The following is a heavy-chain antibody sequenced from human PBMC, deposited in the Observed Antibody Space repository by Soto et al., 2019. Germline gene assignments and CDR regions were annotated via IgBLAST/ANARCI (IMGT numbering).Heavy chain of an antibody. V-gene: IGHV3-33*01. CDR1: GFTLSNYG. J-gene: IGHJ5*01. CDR2: IWYDGVTK. D-gene: IGHD3-10*01. CDR3: ARDKGVNLDP. Sequence: PGGSLRLSCATSGFTLSNYGMHWVRQAPGDGLEWVAAIWYDGVTKNYVDSVKGRFTISRDNSKSTLYLQMNSLRVEDTAVYYCARDKGVNLDPWGQGTLVTV.